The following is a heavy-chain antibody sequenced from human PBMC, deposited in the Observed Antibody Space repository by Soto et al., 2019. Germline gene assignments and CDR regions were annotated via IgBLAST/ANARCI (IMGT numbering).Heavy chain of an antibody. D-gene: IGHD4-17*01. J-gene: IGHJ3*02. CDR1: GFDVSNTD. CDR2: IYSGGYT. V-gene: IGHV3-66*01. Sequence: GGSLRLSCAASGFDVSNTDMSWVRQAPGKGLEWVSVIYSGGYTNYADSVKGRFIVSRDSPKNTLYLQMDSLRAEDTAVYYCASLYGDGRNDAFDIWGQGTMVTVSS. CDR3: ASLYGDGRNDAFDI.